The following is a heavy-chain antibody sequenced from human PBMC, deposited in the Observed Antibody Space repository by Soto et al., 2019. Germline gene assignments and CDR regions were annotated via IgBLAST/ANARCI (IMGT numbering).Heavy chain of an antibody. CDR3: ASGFFGVVSPIVGGY. V-gene: IGHV3-21*01. D-gene: IGHD3-3*01. CDR1: GFTFSGYS. Sequence: EVLLVESGGGLVRPGGSLRLSCAASGFTFSGYSMNWVRQAPGKGLEWVSSISRTSNYIHNADSVKPRFIISTDNAQKSHVLQMDRLIAEDTATYYFASGFFGVVSPIVGGYWRECTLVTVSS. J-gene: IGHJ4*01. CDR2: ISRTSNYI.